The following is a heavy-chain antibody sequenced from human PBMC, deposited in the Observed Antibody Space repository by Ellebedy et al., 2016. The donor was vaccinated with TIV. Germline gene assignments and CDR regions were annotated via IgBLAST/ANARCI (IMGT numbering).Heavy chain of an antibody. CDR3: AKDLEGPGGITIFGVVISDAFDI. J-gene: IGHJ3*02. Sequence: GGSLRLSXAASGFTVSSNYMSWVRQAPGKGLEWVSAISGSGGSTYYADSVKGRFTISRDNSKNTLYLQMNSLRAEDTAVYYCAKDLEGPGGITIFGVVISDAFDIWGQGTMVTVSS. D-gene: IGHD3-3*01. V-gene: IGHV3-23*01. CDR2: ISGSGGST. CDR1: GFTVSSNY.